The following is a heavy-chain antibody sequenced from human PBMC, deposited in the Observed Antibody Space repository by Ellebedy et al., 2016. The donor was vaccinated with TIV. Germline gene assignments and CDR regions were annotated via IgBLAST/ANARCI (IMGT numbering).Heavy chain of an antibody. D-gene: IGHD4-17*01. CDR2: IYYTGST. J-gene: IGHJ4*02. V-gene: IGHV4-61*05. CDR3: ARGAFTVTPKRLYFDS. Sequence: GSLRLXXTVSGYSISSGYYWGWIRQSSGKGLEWIGYIYYTGSTNYNPSLKNRVTISIDTSKNQFSLKLRSVTAADTAVYYCARGAFTVTPKRLYFDSWGQGTLVTVSS. CDR1: GYSISSGYY.